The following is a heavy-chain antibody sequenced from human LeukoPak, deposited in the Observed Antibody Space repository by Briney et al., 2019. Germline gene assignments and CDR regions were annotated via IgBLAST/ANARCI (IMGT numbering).Heavy chain of an antibody. CDR1: GGTFSSYT. CDR3: AREAPTYYYDSSGYYSVY. D-gene: IGHD3-22*01. CDR2: IIPILGIA. V-gene: IGHV1-69*04. J-gene: IGHJ4*02. Sequence: SVKVSCKASGGTFSSYTISWVRQAPGHGLEWMGRIIPILGIANYAQKFQGRVTITADKSTSTAYMELSSLRSEDTAVYYCAREAPTYYYDSSGYYSVYWGQGTLVTVSS.